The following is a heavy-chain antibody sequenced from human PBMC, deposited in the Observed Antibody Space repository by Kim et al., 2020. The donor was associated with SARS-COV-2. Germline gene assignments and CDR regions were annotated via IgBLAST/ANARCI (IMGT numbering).Heavy chain of an antibody. J-gene: IGHJ5*02. V-gene: IGHV1-3*01. CDR3: ARDQGAYDSTGEEDWFDP. D-gene: IGHD3-22*01. CDR2: INAGNGNT. CDR1: GYTFTSYA. Sequence: ASVKVSCKASGYTFTSYAMHWVRQAPGQRLEWMGWINAGNGNTKYSQKFQGRVTITRDTSASTAYMELSSLRSEDTAVYYCARDQGAYDSTGEEDWFDPWGQGTLVTVSS.